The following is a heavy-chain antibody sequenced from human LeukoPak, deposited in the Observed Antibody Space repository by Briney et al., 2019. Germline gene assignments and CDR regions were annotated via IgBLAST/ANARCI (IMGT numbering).Heavy chain of an antibody. D-gene: IGHD2-15*01. V-gene: IGHV3-11*01. CDR2: ISSSGSTI. CDR3: ATQDIVVVVAATETYFDY. J-gene: IGHJ4*02. Sequence: PGGSLRLSCAASGFTFSDYYMSWIRQAPGKGLEWVSYISSSGSTIYYADSVKGRFTISRDNAKNSLYLQMNSLRAEDTAVYYCATQDIVVVVAATETYFDYWGQGTLVTVSS. CDR1: GFTFSDYY.